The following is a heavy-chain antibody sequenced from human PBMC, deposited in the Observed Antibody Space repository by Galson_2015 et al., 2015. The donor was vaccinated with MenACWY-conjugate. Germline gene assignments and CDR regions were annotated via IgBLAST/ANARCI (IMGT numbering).Heavy chain of an antibody. CDR2: MSYDGSNK. V-gene: IGHV3-30*01. CDR1: GFTFGCYT. Sequence: SLRLACAASGFTFGCYTMHWVRQAPGKGLEWVAVMSYDGSNKYYADSVKGRFTISRDNSKNTLYLQMDSLRAEDKAVYYCARGRGRPLAHAFEIWGQGTMVTVSS. J-gene: IGHJ3*02. CDR3: ARGRGRPLAHAFEI. D-gene: IGHD6-6*01.